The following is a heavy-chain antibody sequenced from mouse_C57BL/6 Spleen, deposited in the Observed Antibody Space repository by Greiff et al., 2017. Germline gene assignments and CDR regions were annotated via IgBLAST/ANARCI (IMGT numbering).Heavy chain of an antibody. J-gene: IGHJ4*01. V-gene: IGHV1-82*01. Sequence: LVESGPELVKPGASVKISCKASGYAFSSSWMNWVKQRPGKGLEWIGRIYPGDGDTNYNGKFKGKATLTADKSSSTAYMQLSSLTSEDSAVYVCARERGFYYGNYGDAMDYWGQGTSVTVSS. CDR3: ARERGFYYGNYGDAMDY. CDR1: GYAFSSSW. D-gene: IGHD2-1*01. CDR2: IYPGDGDT.